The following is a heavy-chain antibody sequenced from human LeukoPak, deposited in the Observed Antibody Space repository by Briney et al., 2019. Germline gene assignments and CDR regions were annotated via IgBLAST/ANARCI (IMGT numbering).Heavy chain of an antibody. J-gene: IGHJ3*02. V-gene: IGHV3-21*01. CDR2: ISSSSSYI. Sequence: GGSLRLSCAASGFTFSSYSMNWVRQAPGKGLEWVSSISSSSSYIYYADSVKGRFTIPRDNAKNSLYLQMNSLRAEDTAVYYCARANYYDSSGYDDAFDIWGQGTMVTVSS. CDR3: ARANYYDSSGYDDAFDI. D-gene: IGHD3-22*01. CDR1: GFTFSSYS.